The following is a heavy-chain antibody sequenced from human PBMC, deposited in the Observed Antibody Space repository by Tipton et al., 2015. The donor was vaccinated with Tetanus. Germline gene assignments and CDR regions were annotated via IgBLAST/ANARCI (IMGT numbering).Heavy chain of an antibody. J-gene: IGHJ4*02. CDR2: IGTHNGNT. Sequence: VQLVQSGGEVKKPGASVKVSCKASGNTFTSHGITWVRQAPGQGLEWLGWIGTHNGNTEYSQESQGRISLTADSSTATAYMELRSLRTDDTALYYCARQTYGGSCAHWGQGTLVTVSS. V-gene: IGHV1-18*01. CDR3: ARQTYGGSCAH. CDR1: GNTFTSHG. D-gene: IGHD2-15*01.